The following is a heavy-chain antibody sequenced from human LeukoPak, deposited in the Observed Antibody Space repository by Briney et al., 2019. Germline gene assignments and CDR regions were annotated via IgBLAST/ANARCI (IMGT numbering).Heavy chain of an antibody. CDR1: GGSISSGDYY. CDR3: ARGVAQGDQTGWFDP. J-gene: IGHJ5*02. V-gene: IGHV4-61*08. Sequence: SQTLSLTCTVSGGSISSGDYYWSWIRQPPGKGLEWIGYIYYSGSTNYNPSLKSRVTISVDTSKNQFSLKLSSVTAADTAVYYCARGVAQGDQTGWFDPWGQGTLVTVSS. CDR2: IYYSGST. D-gene: IGHD1-14*01.